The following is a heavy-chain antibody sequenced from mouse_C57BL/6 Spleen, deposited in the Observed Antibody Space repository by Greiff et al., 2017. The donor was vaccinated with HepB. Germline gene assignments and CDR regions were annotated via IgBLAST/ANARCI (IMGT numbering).Heavy chain of an antibody. Sequence: EVKLVESGPGLVKPSQSLSLTCSVTGYSITSGYYWNWIRQFPGNKLEWMGYISYDGSNNYNPSLKNRISITRDTSKNQFFLKLNSVTTEDTATYYCARGRLLRDFDVWGTGTTVTVSS. J-gene: IGHJ1*03. V-gene: IGHV3-6*01. CDR3: ARGRLLRDFDV. CDR1: GYSITSGYY. CDR2: ISYDGSN. D-gene: IGHD2-3*01.